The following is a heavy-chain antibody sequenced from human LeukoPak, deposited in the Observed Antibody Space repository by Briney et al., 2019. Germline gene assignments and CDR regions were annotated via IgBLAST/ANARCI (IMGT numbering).Heavy chain of an antibody. J-gene: IGHJ4*02. CDR1: GFTFSSYA. CDR2: ISYDGSNK. CDR3: ARGGKRWLPY. Sequence: GGSLRLSCAASGFTFSSYAMHWVRQAPGKGLEWVAVISYDGSNKYYADSVKGRFTISRDNSKNTLYLQMNSLRAEDTAVYYCARGGKRWLPYWGQGTLVTVSS. V-gene: IGHV3-30*04. D-gene: IGHD5-24*01.